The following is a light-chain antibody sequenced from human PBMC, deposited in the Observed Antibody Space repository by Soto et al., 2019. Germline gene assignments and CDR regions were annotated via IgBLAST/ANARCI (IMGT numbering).Light chain of an antibody. CDR2: DAS. J-gene: IGKJ4*01. CDR1: QSVNTY. V-gene: IGKV3-11*01. CDR3: QQRSSWPLT. Sequence: EIVLTQSPATLSLSPGERATLSCRASQSVNTYLGWYQQRPGQAPILLIYDASNRATGIPARFSGSGSGTDFTLTISSIDTEDFAVYYCQQRSSWPLTFGGGTKVDIK.